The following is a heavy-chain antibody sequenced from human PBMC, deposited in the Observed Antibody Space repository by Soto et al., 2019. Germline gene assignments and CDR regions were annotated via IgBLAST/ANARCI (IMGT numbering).Heavy chain of an antibody. CDR2: IYPDDSDA. V-gene: IGHV5-51*01. CDR1: GYSFNDYW. CDR3: ARDGLSSSSYFDY. D-gene: IGHD6-6*01. J-gene: IGHJ4*02. Sequence: GESLKISCKGSGYSFNDYWIDWVRHTPGNGLEWMGIIYPDDSDAKYSPSFQGQVTMSADKSISTAYLQWTSLKASDTAMYYCARDGLSSSSYFDYWGQGTLVTVSS.